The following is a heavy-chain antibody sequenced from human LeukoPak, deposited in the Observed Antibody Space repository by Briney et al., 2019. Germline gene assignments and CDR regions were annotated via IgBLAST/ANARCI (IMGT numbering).Heavy chain of an antibody. V-gene: IGHV3-73*01. CDR1: GFTFSDSD. D-gene: IGHD1-14*01. J-gene: IGHJ4*02. CDR2: IRSKANNYAT. Sequence: GGSLKLSCAASGFTFSDSDIHWVRQASGNGLEWVSRIRSKANNYATAYGASVKGRFAISRDDSKNTAYLQMNGLETEDTAMYYCSRTGSNIPWSLDYWGQGALVTVSS. CDR3: SRTGSNIPWSLDY.